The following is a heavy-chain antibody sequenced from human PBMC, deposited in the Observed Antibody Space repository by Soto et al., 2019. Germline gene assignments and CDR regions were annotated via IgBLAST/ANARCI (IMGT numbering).Heavy chain of an antibody. Sequence: VQLVQSGGGVVQPGRSLRLSCAASGFTFSSFAMHWVRQAPGKRLEWVAVISSDGSNKYYADSVKGRFTISRDNSKNTLYLQMNSLRAEDTAVYYCARDSSGFDAFDIWGQGTMVTVSS. CDR3: ARDSSGFDAFDI. J-gene: IGHJ3*02. D-gene: IGHD3-22*01. CDR1: GFTFSSFA. CDR2: ISSDGSNK. V-gene: IGHV3-30-3*01.